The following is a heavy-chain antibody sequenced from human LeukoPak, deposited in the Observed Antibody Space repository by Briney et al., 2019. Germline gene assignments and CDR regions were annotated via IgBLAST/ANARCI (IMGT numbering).Heavy chain of an antibody. CDR1: GFIFSNYA. D-gene: IGHD4-17*01. J-gene: IGHJ6*02. Sequence: GRSLRLYCAVSGFIFSNYAMHWVRQSPGKGLEWVAVTAYDGSNEYYADSVKGRFTISRDNSKNTLNLQMNSLRAEDTAVYYCARDMRGDYGDYSSSDYYYGMDVWGQGTTVTVSS. CDR2: TAYDGSNE. CDR3: ARDMRGDYGDYSSSDYYYGMDV. V-gene: IGHV3-30*04.